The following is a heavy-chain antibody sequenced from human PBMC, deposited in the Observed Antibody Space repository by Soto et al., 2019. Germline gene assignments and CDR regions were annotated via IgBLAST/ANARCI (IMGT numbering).Heavy chain of an antibody. CDR3: AKDQGSSWYEIDY. D-gene: IGHD6-13*01. V-gene: IGHV3-23*01. CDR1: GFTFSYYA. CDR2: ISGSGGST. Sequence: PGGSLRLSCAASGFTFSYYAVTWVRQAPGKGLEWVSTISGSGGSTYYADSVKGWFTISRDNSKNTLYLQMNSLRAEDTAVYYCAKDQGSSWYEIDYWGQGTLVTVSS. J-gene: IGHJ4*02.